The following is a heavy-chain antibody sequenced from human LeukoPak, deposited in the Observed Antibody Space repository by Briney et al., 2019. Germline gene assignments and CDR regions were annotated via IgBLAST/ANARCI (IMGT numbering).Heavy chain of an antibody. CDR3: ARQSWGAAAGNDY. J-gene: IGHJ4*02. Sequence: SETLSLTCSVSGGSISSYYWSWIRQPPGKGLEWIGYIYYSGSTNYNPYSGSTNYNPSLKSRVTISVDASKNQFSLQLFSVTAADTAVYYCARQSWGAAAGNDYWSQGTLVTVSP. V-gene: IGHV4-59*08. CDR2: IYYSGSTNYNPYSGST. D-gene: IGHD6-13*01. CDR1: GGSISSYY.